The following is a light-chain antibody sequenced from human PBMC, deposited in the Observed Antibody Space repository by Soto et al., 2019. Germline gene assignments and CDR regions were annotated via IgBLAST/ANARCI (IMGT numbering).Light chain of an antibody. V-gene: IGKV3-20*01. CDR3: QQYGTSPVT. Sequence: EIVLTQSPGTLSLSPGERATLSCRASQSVSSNYLAWYQQKPGQAPRLLIYGASSRATGIPDRFGGSGSGTDFTLTINRLEPEDFAVFYCQQYGTSPVTFGQGTKV. CDR1: QSVSSNY. J-gene: IGKJ1*01. CDR2: GAS.